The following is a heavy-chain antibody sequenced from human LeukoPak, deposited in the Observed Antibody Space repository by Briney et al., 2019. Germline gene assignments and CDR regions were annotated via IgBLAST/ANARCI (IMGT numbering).Heavy chain of an antibody. V-gene: IGHV4-34*01. J-gene: IGHJ4*02. Sequence: PSETLSLTCTVSGGSISSYYWSWIRQPPGKGLEWIGEINHSGSTNYNPSLKSRVTISVDTSKNQFSLKLSSVTAADTAVYYCASISSWYRRFDYWGQGTLVTVSS. D-gene: IGHD6-13*01. CDR1: GGSISSYY. CDR2: INHSGST. CDR3: ASISSWYRRFDY.